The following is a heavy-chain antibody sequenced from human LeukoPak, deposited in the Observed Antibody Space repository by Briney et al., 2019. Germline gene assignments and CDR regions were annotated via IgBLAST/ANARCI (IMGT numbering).Heavy chain of an antibody. CDR1: GFTLSSHN. CDR3: ARPGITAFDI. V-gene: IGHV3-48*01. CDR2: ISSSGSIT. Sequence: GGSLRLSSVASGFTLSSHNINWVRQAPGKGLEWVSHISSSGSITYYGDSVKGRITISRDNAKNSVSLYMNSLRAEDSAVYYCARPGITAFDIWGQGTMVTVSS. J-gene: IGHJ3*02. D-gene: IGHD3-10*01.